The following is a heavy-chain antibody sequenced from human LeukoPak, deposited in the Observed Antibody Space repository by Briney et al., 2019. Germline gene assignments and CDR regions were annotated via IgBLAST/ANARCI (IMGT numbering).Heavy chain of an antibody. D-gene: IGHD6-25*01. CDR2: ISYDGSNK. J-gene: IGHJ4*02. Sequence: GGSLRLSCAASGFTFSSYGMHWVRQAPGKGLEWVAVISYDGSNKYYADSVKGRFTISRDNSKNTLYLQMNNLRAEDTAVYYCAKDWSSAVDYWGQGTLVTVSS. CDR1: GFTFSSYG. CDR3: AKDWSSAVDY. V-gene: IGHV3-30*18.